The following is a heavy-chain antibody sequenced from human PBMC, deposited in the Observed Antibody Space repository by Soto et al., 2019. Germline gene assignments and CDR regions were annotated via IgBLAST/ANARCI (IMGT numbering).Heavy chain of an antibody. CDR1: GFTFTSSA. D-gene: IGHD3-22*01. J-gene: IGHJ6*02. CDR3: AADKDSSGYYYYYGMDV. CDR2: IVVGSGNT. Sequence: SVKVSCKASGFTFTSSAVQWVRQARGQRLEWIGWIVVGSGNTNYAQKFQERVTITRDMSTSTAYMELSSLRSEDTAVYYCAADKDSSGYYYYYGMDVWGQGTTVTVSS. V-gene: IGHV1-58*01.